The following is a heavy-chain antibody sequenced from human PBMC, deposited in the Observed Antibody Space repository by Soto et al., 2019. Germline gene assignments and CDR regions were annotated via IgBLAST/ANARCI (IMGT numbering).Heavy chain of an antibody. Sequence: PGESLKISCKGSGYDFTHYWIAWVRQTPGKGLERMGVIYPGDSDTKYSPSFQGQVTISADKSIDTAYLQRSGLEASDTALYYCARTRSFTLGFYYDGMDVWGQGTTVTVSS. CDR1: GYDFTHYW. V-gene: IGHV5-51*01. D-gene: IGHD6-6*01. CDR3: ARTRSFTLGFYYDGMDV. CDR2: IYPGDSDT. J-gene: IGHJ6*02.